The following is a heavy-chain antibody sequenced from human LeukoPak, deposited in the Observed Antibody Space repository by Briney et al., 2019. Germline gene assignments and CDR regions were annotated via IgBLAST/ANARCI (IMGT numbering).Heavy chain of an antibody. D-gene: IGHD1-1*01. V-gene: IGHV3-15*01. Sequence: GGSLRLSCAASGFTFSKDWMSWVRQAPGKGLEWVGLIKSKTDGGTTDYAAPVKGRFTISRDDSKNTLYVQMNSLKAEDTAVYYCTSYNDRDAFNIWGQGTMVTVSS. CDR2: IKSKTDGGTT. CDR1: GFTFSKDW. CDR3: TSYNDRDAFNI. J-gene: IGHJ3*02.